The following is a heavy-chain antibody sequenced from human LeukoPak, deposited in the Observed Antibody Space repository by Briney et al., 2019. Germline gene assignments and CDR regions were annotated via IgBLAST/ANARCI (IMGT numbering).Heavy chain of an antibody. V-gene: IGHV1-69*13. J-gene: IGHJ3*02. CDR3: ARGTNSPRDAFDI. D-gene: IGHD2-8*01. Sequence: GASVKVSCKASGYTFTSYDISWVRQAPGQGLEWMGGIIPIFGTANYAQKFQGRVTITADESTSTAYMELSSLRSEDTAVYYCARGTNSPRDAFDIWGQGTMVTVSS. CDR2: IIPIFGTA. CDR1: GYTFTSYD.